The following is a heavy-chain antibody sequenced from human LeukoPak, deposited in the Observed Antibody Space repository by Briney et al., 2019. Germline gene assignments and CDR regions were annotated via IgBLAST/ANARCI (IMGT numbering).Heavy chain of an antibody. D-gene: IGHD3-22*01. CDR3: ARDQSYDSSGYYYVGDAFDI. V-gene: IGHV3-30-3*01. J-gene: IGHJ3*02. CDR2: MSYDGSNK. CDR1: GFTFSSYA. Sequence: GRSLRLSCAASGFTFSSYAMHWVRQAPGKGLEWVAVMSYDGSNKYYADSVKGRFTISRDNSKNTLYLQMNSLRAEDTAVYYCARDQSYDSSGYYYVGDAFDIWGQGTMVTVSS.